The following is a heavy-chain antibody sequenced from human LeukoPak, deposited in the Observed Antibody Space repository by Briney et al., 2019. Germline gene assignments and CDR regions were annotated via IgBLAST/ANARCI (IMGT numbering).Heavy chain of an antibody. CDR1: GYTFTSYD. Sequence: ASVKVSCKASGYTFTSYDINWVRQAPGQGLEWMGWISAYNGNTNYAQKLQGRVTMTTDTSTSTAYMELRSLRSEDTAVYYCARDGGRGRSLAFDIWGQGTMVTVSS. J-gene: IGHJ3*02. D-gene: IGHD3-16*01. CDR3: ARDGGRGRSLAFDI. V-gene: IGHV1-18*01. CDR2: ISAYNGNT.